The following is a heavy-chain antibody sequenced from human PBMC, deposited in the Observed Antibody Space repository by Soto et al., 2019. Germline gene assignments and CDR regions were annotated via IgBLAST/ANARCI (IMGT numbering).Heavy chain of an antibody. D-gene: IGHD5-12*01. CDR2: IFYSGST. V-gene: IGHV4-61*05. J-gene: IGHJ4*02. Sequence: SETLSLTCTVSGGSISSSSYYWGWIRQPPGKGLEWIGYIFYSGSTNYNPSLKSRVTISVDTSKNQFSLKLSSVTAADTAVYYCARRYGGNFDYWGQGTLVTVSS. CDR3: ARRYGGNFDY. CDR1: GGSISSSSYY.